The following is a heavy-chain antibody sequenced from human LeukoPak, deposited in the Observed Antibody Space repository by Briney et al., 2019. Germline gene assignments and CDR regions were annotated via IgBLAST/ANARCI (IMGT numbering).Heavy chain of an antibody. CDR1: GGSISSGSYY. CDR3: ARQYFGYYYMDV. J-gene: IGHJ6*03. V-gene: IGHV4-30-2*03. CDR2: FYYSEST. D-gene: IGHD3-9*01. Sequence: PSQTLSLTCTVSGGSISSGSYYWSWIRQPAGKGLEWIGSFYYSESTYYNPSLKSRVTISVDTSKNQFSLKLTSVTAADTAVYYCARQYFGYYYMDVWGKGTTVTVSS.